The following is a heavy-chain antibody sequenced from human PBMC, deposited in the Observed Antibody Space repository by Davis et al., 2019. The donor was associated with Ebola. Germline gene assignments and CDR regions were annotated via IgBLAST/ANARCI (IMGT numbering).Heavy chain of an antibody. V-gene: IGHV1-69*13. CDR3: ARGEGELTYYYGMDV. Sequence: SVKVSRKASGGTFSSYAISWVRQAPGQGLEWMGGIIPIFGTANYAQKFQGRVTSTADESTSTAYMELSSLRSEDTAVYYCARGEGELTYYYGMDVWGQGTTVTVSS. J-gene: IGHJ6*02. CDR1: GGTFSSYA. CDR2: IIPIFGTA. D-gene: IGHD1-7*01.